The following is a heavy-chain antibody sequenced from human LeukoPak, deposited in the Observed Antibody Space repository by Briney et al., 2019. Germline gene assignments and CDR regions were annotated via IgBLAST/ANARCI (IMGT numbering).Heavy chain of an antibody. V-gene: IGHV3-48*01. CDR2: IRSSSSTI. Sequence: GGSLRLSCAASGFTFSSYSMNWVRQAPGKGLEWVSYIRSSSSTIYYADSVKGRFTISRDNAKNSLYLQMNSLRAEDTAVYYCARDSIAAIIWGQGTLVTVSS. D-gene: IGHD6-13*01. CDR3: ARDSIAAII. CDR1: GFTFSSYS. J-gene: IGHJ4*02.